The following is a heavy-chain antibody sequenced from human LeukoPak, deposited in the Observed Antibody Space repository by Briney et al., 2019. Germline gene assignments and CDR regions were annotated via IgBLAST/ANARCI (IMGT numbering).Heavy chain of an antibody. J-gene: IGHJ4*02. V-gene: IGHV3-21*01. Sequence: PGGSLRLSCAASGFTFSSYSMNWVRQAPAKGLEWVSSISSSSSYIYYADSVKGRFTISRDNAKNSLYLQMNSLRAEDTAVYYCARDPSSSSSDLVHWGQGTLVTVSS. CDR3: ARDPSSSSSDLVH. D-gene: IGHD6-6*01. CDR2: ISSSSSYI. CDR1: GFTFSSYS.